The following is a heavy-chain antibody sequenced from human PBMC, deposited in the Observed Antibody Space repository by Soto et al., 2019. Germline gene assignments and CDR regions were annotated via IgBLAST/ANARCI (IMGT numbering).Heavy chain of an antibody. V-gene: IGHV4-61*08. CDR2: IYYSGST. J-gene: IGHJ6*03. Sequence: PSETLSLTCTVSGGSISSGGYYWSWIRQHPGKGLEWNGYIYYSGSTNYNPSLKSRVTISVDTSKNQFSLKLSSVTAADTAVYYCARHPPQKEAGYYISPGYYYYMDVWGKGTTVTVSS. D-gene: IGHD3-9*01. CDR1: GGSISSGGYY. CDR3: ARHPPQKEAGYYISPGYYYYMDV.